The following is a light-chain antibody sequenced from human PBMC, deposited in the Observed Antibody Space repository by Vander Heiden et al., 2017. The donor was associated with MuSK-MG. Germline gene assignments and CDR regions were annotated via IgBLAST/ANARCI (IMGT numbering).Light chain of an antibody. CDR2: DAS. V-gene: IGKV3-11*01. CDR3: QQRDNWPKFT. Sequence: EIVLTQSPVTLSLSPGERATLTCRASQNIRSYLAWYQQKPGQAPRLLIYDASNRGTGIPARFSGSGSGTDFTLTISSLEPEDFAIYYCQQRDNWPKFTFGHGTKVDIK. J-gene: IGKJ3*01. CDR1: QNIRSY.